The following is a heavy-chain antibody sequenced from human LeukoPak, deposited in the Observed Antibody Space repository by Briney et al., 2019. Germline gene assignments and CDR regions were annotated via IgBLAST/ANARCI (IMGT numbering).Heavy chain of an antibody. CDR2: VFHTGVT. Sequence: PSETLSLTCTVSGGSLEGLYWSWIRQSPEKGLEWIGNVFHTGVTSYNLPLKSRVTISVDTSRNQFSLTMTSMTAADTAIYYCTRGGGSGYYFGIPRYYFDAWGQGVLVTVSS. CDR1: GGSLEGLY. D-gene: IGHD3-22*01. V-gene: IGHV4-59*11. CDR3: TRGGGSGYYFGIPRYYFDA. J-gene: IGHJ4*02.